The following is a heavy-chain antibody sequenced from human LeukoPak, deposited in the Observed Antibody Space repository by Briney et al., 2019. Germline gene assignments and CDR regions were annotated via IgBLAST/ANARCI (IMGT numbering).Heavy chain of an antibody. V-gene: IGHV4-34*01. D-gene: IGHD6-6*01. CDR3: ARGGWAARPDV. CDR1: GGSFSGYY. J-gene: IGHJ6*04. Sequence: SETLSLTCAVYGGSFSGYYWSWIRQPPGKGLEGIGEINHSGSTNYNPSLKSRVTISVDTSKNQFSLKLSSVTAADTAVYYCARGGWAARPDVWGKGTTVTVSS. CDR2: INHSGST.